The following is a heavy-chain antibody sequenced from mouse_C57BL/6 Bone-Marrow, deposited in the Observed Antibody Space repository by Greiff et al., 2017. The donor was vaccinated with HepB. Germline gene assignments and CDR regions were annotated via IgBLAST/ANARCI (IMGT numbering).Heavy chain of an antibody. CDR3: ARSRYYSDY. Sequence: QVQLQQPGAELVMPGASVKLSCKASGYTFTSYWMHWVKQRPGQGLEWIGEIDPSDSYTNYNQKFKGKSTLTVDKSSSTAYMQLSSLTSEDSAVYYCARSRYYSDYWGQGTTLTVSS. J-gene: IGHJ2*01. V-gene: IGHV1-69*01. D-gene: IGHD2-12*01. CDR2: IDPSDSYT. CDR1: GYTFTSYW.